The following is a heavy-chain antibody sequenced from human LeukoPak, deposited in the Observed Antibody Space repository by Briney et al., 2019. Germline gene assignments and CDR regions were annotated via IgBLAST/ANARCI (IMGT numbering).Heavy chain of an antibody. J-gene: IGHJ4*02. V-gene: IGHV3-21*01. CDR1: GFTFKSYA. D-gene: IGHD3-22*01. CDR3: ARRGYSDRSGYDY. Sequence: GGSLRLSCATSGFTFKSYAMNWVRQSPGKGLEWVSSIRGDSTDIYYADSLMGRSTISRDNAKNSLYLQINSLRAEDTAIYYCARRGYSDRSGYDYWGQGTLVTVSS. CDR2: IRGDSTDI.